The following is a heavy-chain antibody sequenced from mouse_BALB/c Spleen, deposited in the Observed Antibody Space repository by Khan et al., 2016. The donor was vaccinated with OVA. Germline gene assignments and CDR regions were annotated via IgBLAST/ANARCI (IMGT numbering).Heavy chain of an antibody. V-gene: IGHV14-3*02. J-gene: IGHJ3*01. Sequence: VQLKQSGAELVKPGASVKLSCTASGFNIKDTYMHWVKQRPEQGLEWIGRIDPANGNTKYDPKFQGKATITSDTSSNTAYLQLNSLTSEDTAVYYCARDYWDVFAYWGQGTLVTVSA. CDR3: ARDYWDVFAY. CDR2: IDPANGNT. CDR1: GFNIKDTY. D-gene: IGHD4-1*01.